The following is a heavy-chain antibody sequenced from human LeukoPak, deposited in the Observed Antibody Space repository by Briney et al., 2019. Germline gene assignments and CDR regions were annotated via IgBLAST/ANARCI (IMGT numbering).Heavy chain of an antibody. D-gene: IGHD5-18*01. CDR3: ARDSGIHLWQLDY. J-gene: IGHJ4*02. Sequence: ASVKVSCKASGYTFTSYAMNWVRQAPGQGLEWMGWINPNSGGTNYAQRFQGRVTMTRDTSITTAYMELRSLRSDDTAVYYCARDSGIHLWQLDYWGQGTLVTVSS. V-gene: IGHV1-2*02. CDR1: GYTFTSYA. CDR2: INPNSGGT.